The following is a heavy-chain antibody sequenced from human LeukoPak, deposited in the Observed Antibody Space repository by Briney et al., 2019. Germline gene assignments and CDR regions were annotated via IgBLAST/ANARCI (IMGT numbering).Heavy chain of an antibody. CDR3: APEMATDY. CDR1: GFTFSSHG. CDR2: ISYDGSNK. D-gene: IGHD5-24*01. J-gene: IGHJ4*02. Sequence: GGSLRLSCAASGFTFSSHGMHWVRQAPGKGLERVAVISYDGSNKYYADSVKGRFTISRDNSKNTLYLQMNSLRAEDTAVYYCAPEMATDYWGQGTLVTVSS. V-gene: IGHV3-30*03.